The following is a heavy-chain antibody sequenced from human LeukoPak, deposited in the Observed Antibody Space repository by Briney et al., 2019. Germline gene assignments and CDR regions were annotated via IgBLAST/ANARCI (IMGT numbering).Heavy chain of an antibody. D-gene: IGHD3-22*01. Sequence: GGSLRLSCTASGFTFGDHAMSWVRQAPGKGLEWVGFIRSTPYGGTTEYAASVKGRFIISRDDSESIAYLQMNSLKIEDTAVYYCTRGDYYDSSGYYFLFDYWGQGTLVTVSS. CDR2: IRSTPYGGTT. CDR1: GFTFGDHA. V-gene: IGHV3-49*04. CDR3: TRGDYYDSSGYYFLFDY. J-gene: IGHJ4*02.